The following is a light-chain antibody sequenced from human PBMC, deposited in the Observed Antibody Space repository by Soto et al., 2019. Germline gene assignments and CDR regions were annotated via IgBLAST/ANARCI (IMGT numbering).Light chain of an antibody. J-gene: IGKJ1*01. Sequence: DIQMTQSPSSLSASVGDRVTITCRASPSVSNYLNWYQQKPGKAPQLLIYAASSLQSGVPSRFSGSGSGTDFTLTIRSLQPEDFATYYCQQSHTIPLTFGQGTKVEIK. CDR2: AAS. CDR3: QQSHTIPLT. CDR1: PSVSNY. V-gene: IGKV1-39*01.